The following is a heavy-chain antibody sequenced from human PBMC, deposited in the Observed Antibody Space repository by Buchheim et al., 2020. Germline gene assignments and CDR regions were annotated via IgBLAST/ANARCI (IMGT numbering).Heavy chain of an antibody. J-gene: IGHJ5*02. V-gene: IGHV3-66*01. D-gene: IGHD6-19*01. CDR3: ARDFGVPFLSSGWYWFDP. CDR1: GFTVSDNY. CDR2: MYSGGST. Sequence: VQLVESGGGLVQPGGSLRLSCAASGFTVSDNYMSWVRQAPGKGLEWVSVMYSGGSTNYADSVKGRFTIPRDNSKNTLYIQMNNLRADDTAVYYCARDFGVPFLSSGWYWFDPWGQGTL.